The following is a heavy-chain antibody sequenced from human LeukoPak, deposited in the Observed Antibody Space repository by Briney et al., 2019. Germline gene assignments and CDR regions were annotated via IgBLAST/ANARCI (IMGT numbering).Heavy chain of an antibody. CDR1: GFTFSSYG. V-gene: IGHV3-33*06. J-gene: IGHJ4*02. D-gene: IGHD3-3*01. CDR3: AKDVEDFWSGHLDY. Sequence: PGRSLRLSCAASGFTFSSYGMHWVRQAPGKGLEWVAVIWYDGSNKYYADSVKGRFTISRDNSKNTLYLQMNSLRAEDTAVYYCAKDVEDFWSGHLDYWGQGTLVTVSS. CDR2: IWYDGSNK.